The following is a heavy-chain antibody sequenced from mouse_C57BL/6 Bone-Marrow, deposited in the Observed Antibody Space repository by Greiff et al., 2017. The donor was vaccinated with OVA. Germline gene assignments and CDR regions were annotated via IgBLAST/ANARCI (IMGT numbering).Heavy chain of an antibody. CDR2: INPNYGTT. V-gene: IGHV1-39*01. D-gene: IGHD1-1*01. CDR3: ARRRYYCGSSCAFAY. J-gene: IGHJ3*01. Sequence: EVQLQESGPELVKPGASVKISCKASGYSFTDYNMNWVKQSNGKSLEWIGVINPNYGTTSYNQKFKGKATLTVDQSSSTAYMQLNSLTSEDSAVYDCARRRYYCGSSCAFAYWGQGTLVTVSA. CDR1: GYSFTDYN.